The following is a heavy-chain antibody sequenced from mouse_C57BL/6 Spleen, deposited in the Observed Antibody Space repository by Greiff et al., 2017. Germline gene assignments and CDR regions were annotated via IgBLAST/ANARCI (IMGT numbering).Heavy chain of an antibody. Sequence: QVQLQQPGTELVQPGASVTLSCTASGYTFTSYWMHWVKQRPGQGLEWIGNINPSNGGTNYNEKFKSKATLTVDKSSSTAYIQISNLTSEYSAVYDCARREAYDAYGDYYAMDDWGQGTSVTVSS. D-gene: IGHD2-3*01. V-gene: IGHV1-53*01. CDR1: GYTFTSYW. CDR3: ARREAYDAYGDYYAMDD. J-gene: IGHJ4*01. CDR2: INPSNGGT.